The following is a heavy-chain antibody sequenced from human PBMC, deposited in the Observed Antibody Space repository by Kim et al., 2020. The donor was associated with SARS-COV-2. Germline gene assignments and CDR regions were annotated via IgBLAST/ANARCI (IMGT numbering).Heavy chain of an antibody. CDR3: ASGRAGVVPPPVLGLGPYYAYYAMDV. D-gene: IGHD2-8*02. V-gene: IGHV4-34*01. CDR1: GGSFSGYK. Sequence: SETLSLTCAVYGGSFSGYKWSWIRQPPGKGLEWIGEINHSGSTNLSPSLKSRITISEDTSKSQFSLRLKSMTAADTAMFYCASGRAGVVPPPVLGLGPYYAYYAMDVWGRGTPVAVSS. CDR2: INHSGST. J-gene: IGHJ6*02.